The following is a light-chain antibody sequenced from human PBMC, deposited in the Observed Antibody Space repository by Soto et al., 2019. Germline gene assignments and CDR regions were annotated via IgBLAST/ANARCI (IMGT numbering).Light chain of an antibody. J-gene: IGKJ1*01. CDR1: QSVGSY. CDR2: GAS. Sequence: TQSPRTLFASTGARATLSFRARQSVGSYLAWYQQNPGQAPRLLVYGASSRATGIPDRFSGSGSGTDFTLTIISFEAEDFALYYCKEYASLLSTFCQGTKV. CDR3: KEYASLLST. V-gene: IGKV3-20*01.